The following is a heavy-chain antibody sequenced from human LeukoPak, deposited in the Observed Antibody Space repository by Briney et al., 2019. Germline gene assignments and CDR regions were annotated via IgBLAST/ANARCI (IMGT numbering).Heavy chain of an antibody. V-gene: IGHV4-39*01. D-gene: IGHD4-11*01. CDR2: IYYSGST. CDR1: GGSFSSYY. CDR3: RASNYLTGWFDP. Sequence: QPSETLSLTCAVYGGSFSSYYWGWIRQPPGKGLEWIGSIYYSGSTYYNPSLKSRVTISVDTSKNQFSLKLSSVTAADTAVYYCRASNYLTGWFDPWGQGTLVTVSS. J-gene: IGHJ5*02.